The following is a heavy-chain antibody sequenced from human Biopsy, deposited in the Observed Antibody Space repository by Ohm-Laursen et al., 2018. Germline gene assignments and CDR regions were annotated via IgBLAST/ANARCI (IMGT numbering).Heavy chain of an antibody. CDR1: GGTFTNYA. Sequence: SVKVSCNASGGTFTNYAISWVRQAPGQGLEWMGGIIPIFGTANYAQKFQGRVTITADESTSTAYMELSSLRSDDTAVYYCARDALGGGSYRFFYWGQGSLVTVPS. D-gene: IGHD1-26*01. CDR3: ARDALGGGSYRFFY. V-gene: IGHV1-69*13. J-gene: IGHJ4*02. CDR2: IIPIFGTA.